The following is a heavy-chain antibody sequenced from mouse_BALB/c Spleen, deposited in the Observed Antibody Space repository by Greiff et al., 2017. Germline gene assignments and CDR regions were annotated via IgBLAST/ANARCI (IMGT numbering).Heavy chain of an antibody. Sequence: VQLQESGPEVVRPGVSVKISCKGSGYTFTDYAMHWVKQSHAKSLEWIGVISTYNGNTNYNQKFKGKATMTVDKSSSTAYMELARLTSEDSAIYYCARSSGDGYSYWYFDVWGAGTTVTVSS. CDR2: ISTYNGNT. J-gene: IGHJ1*01. D-gene: IGHD2-3*01. CDR1: GYTFTDYA. V-gene: IGHV1-67*01. CDR3: ARSSGDGYSYWYFDV.